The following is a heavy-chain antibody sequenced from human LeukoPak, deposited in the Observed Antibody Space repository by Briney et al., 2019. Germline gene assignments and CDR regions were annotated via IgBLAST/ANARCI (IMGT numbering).Heavy chain of an antibody. CDR3: ARGPRRRVTVVVPGRPINDAFDI. J-gene: IGHJ3*02. V-gene: IGHV4-4*07. Sequence: SETLSLTCTVSGGSISSYYWSWIRQPAGKGLEWIGRIYTSGSTNYNPSLKSRVTMSVDTSKNQFSLKLSSVTAAGTAVYYCARGPRRRVTVVVPGRPINDAFDIWGQGTVVTVSS. D-gene: IGHD2-2*01. CDR1: GGSISSYY. CDR2: IYTSGST.